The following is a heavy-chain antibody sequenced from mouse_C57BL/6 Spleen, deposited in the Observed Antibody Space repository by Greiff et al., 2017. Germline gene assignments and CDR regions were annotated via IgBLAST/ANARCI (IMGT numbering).Heavy chain of an antibody. CDR3: ARDSSGYVYYAMDY. Sequence: VQLVESGAELVKPGASVKISCKASGYAFSSYWMNWVKQRPGKGLEWIGQIYPGDGDTNYNGKFKGKATLTADKSSSTAYMQLSSLTSEDSAVYFCARDSSGYVYYAMDYWGQGTSVTVSS. J-gene: IGHJ4*01. V-gene: IGHV1-80*01. CDR2: IYPGDGDT. CDR1: GYAFSSYW. D-gene: IGHD3-2*02.